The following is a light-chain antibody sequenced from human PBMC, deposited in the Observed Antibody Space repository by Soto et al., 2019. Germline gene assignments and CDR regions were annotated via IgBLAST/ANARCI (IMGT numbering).Light chain of an antibody. Sequence: DIQMTQSPSTLSWXVXXXXTXXFRASQSISSWLAWYQQKPGKAPKLLIYDASSLESGVPSRFSGSGSGTEFTLTISSLQPDDFATYYCQQYNSYWTFGQGTKVDIK. CDR1: QSISSW. CDR2: DAS. CDR3: QQYNSYWT. J-gene: IGKJ1*01. V-gene: IGKV1-5*01.